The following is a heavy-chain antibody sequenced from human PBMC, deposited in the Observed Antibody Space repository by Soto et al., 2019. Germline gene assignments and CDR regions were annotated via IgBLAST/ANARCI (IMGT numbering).Heavy chain of an antibody. CDR1: GYSITNGYY. D-gene: IGHD2-15*01. V-gene: IGHV4-38-2*01. CDR2: IYHSGST. J-gene: IGHJ6*02. Sequence: SETLSLTCAVSGYSITNGYYWGWIRQPPGQGLEWIGTIYHSGSTYYNPSLKTRVTISVDTSKNQFSLKLSSVTAADPAVYYCARALYCSGGSCSPLRGMDVWGQGTTVTVSS. CDR3: ARALYCSGGSCSPLRGMDV.